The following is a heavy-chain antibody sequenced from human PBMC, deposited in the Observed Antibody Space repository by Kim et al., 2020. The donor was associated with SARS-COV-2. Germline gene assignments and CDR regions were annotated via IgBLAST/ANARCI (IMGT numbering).Heavy chain of an antibody. V-gene: IGHV3-74*01. Sequence: GGSLRLSCTASGFTLSNSWMRWVRQAPGKGLVWVSRVNSDGSSTSYADSVKGRFTISRDNAKNTLYLQMNSLRAEDTAVYYCVNGFGSGPNWGQGTLVTVSS. CDR3: VNGFGSGPN. CDR2: VNSDGSST. CDR1: GFTLSNSW. J-gene: IGHJ4*02. D-gene: IGHD6-19*01.